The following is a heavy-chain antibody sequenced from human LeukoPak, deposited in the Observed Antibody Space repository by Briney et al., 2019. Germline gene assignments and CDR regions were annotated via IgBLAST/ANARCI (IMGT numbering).Heavy chain of an antibody. CDR3: ARDSRYFDSQPY. V-gene: IGHV3-13*01. CDR2: IGTAGDI. Sequence: GGSLRLSCAASGFTFSSYDMHWVRQATGKGLEWVSAIGTAGDIYYPGSVKGRFTISRENAKNSLYLQMNSLRAEDTAVYYCARDSRYFDSQPYWGQGTLVTVSS. D-gene: IGHD3-9*01. CDR1: GFTFSSYD. J-gene: IGHJ4*02.